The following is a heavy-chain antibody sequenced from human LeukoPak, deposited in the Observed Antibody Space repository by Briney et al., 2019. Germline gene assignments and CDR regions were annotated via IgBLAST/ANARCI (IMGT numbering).Heavy chain of an antibody. J-gene: IGHJ5*02. CDR2: INHSGST. V-gene: IGHV4-34*01. CDR1: GGSFSGYY. CDR3: ARDRGYCSSTSCYQSGWFDP. Sequence: SETLSLTCAVYGGSFSGYYWSWIRQPPGKGLEWIGEINHSGSTNYNPSLKSRVTISVDTSKNQFSLKLSSVTAADTAVYYCARDRGYCSSTSCYQSGWFDPWGQGTLVTVSS. D-gene: IGHD2-2*01.